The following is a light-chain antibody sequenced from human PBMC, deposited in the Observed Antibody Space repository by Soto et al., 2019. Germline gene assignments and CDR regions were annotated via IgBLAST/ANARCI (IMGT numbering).Light chain of an antibody. V-gene: IGKV1-17*01. J-gene: IGKJ3*01. CDR2: DAS. CDR1: QGIRND. CDR3: QQSYSTPPFT. Sequence: DIQMTQSPSSLSASVGDRVTITCRASQGIRNDLGWYQQKPGKPPERLIYDASRLQSGVPSRFSGSGSGTEFTLTISSLQPEDIATYYCQQSYSTPPFTFGPGTKVDIK.